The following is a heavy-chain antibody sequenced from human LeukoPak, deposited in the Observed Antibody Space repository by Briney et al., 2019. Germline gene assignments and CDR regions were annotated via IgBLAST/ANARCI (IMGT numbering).Heavy chain of an antibody. V-gene: IGHV4-59*01. CDR2: IYYSGST. Sequence: SETLSLTCTVSGGSISSYYWSWIRQPPGKGLEWIGYIYYSGSTNYNPSLKSRVTISVDTSKNQFSLKLSSVTAADTAVYYCARTVAALPIDHYYYYYGMDVWGQGTTVTVS. CDR1: GGSISSYY. J-gene: IGHJ6*02. CDR3: ARTVAALPIDHYYYYYGMDV. D-gene: IGHD6-6*01.